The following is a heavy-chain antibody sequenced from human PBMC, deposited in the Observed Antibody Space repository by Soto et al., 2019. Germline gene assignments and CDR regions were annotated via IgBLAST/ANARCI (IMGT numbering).Heavy chain of an antibody. Sequence: ASVKVSCKASGYTFSSYGVTWVRQAPGQGLEWMGGIIPIFGTPNYAQKFQGRVTITADESTSTAYMELSSLRSEDTAVYYCARDIVVVPAAPGGVTVMDVWGQGTTVTVSS. D-gene: IGHD2-2*01. CDR1: GYTFSSYG. CDR3: ARDIVVVPAAPGGVTVMDV. V-gene: IGHV1-69*13. J-gene: IGHJ6*02. CDR2: IIPIFGTP.